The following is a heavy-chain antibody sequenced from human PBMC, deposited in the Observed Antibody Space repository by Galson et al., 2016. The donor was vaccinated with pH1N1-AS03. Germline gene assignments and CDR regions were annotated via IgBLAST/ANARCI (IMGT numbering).Heavy chain of an antibody. D-gene: IGHD3-10*01. CDR2: ISSSGSII. CDR1: GFIFRNYY. V-gene: IGHV3-11*01. CDR3: ARVYGSRAFDT. J-gene: IGHJ3*02. Sequence: SLRLSCAASGFIFRNYYMSWIRQAPGKGLEWISYISSSGSIIHYADCVKGRFTISRGKAENTLSLQMNSLRDEDTAVYFCARVYGSRAFDTWGQGTTVIVSS.